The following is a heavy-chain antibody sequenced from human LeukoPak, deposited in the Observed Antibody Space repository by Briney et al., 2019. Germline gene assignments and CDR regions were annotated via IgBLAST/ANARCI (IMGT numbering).Heavy chain of an antibody. V-gene: IGHV1-8*02. D-gene: IGHD5-18*01. J-gene: IGHJ4*02. CDR3: ARVDTAMALDY. CDR2: MNPNSGNT. CDR1: GYTFTGYY. Sequence: ASVKVSCKASGYTFTGYYMHWVRQAPGQGLEWMGWMNPNSGNTGYAQKFQGRVTMTRNTSISTAYMELSSLRSEDTAVYYCARVDTAMALDYWGQGTLVTVSS.